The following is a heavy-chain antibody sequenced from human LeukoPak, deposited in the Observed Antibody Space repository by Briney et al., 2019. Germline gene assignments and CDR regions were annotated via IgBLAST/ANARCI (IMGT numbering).Heavy chain of an antibody. CDR3: ACGIAAAGAFDI. CDR2: IYPGDSDT. Sequence: GESLKISCKGSGYSFTSYWIGWVRQTPEKGLEWMGIIYPGDSDTRYGPSFHGQVTISADKSISTAYLQWSSLKASDTAMYYCACGIAAAGAFDIWGQGTMVTVSS. V-gene: IGHV5-51*01. CDR1: GYSFTSYW. D-gene: IGHD6-13*01. J-gene: IGHJ3*02.